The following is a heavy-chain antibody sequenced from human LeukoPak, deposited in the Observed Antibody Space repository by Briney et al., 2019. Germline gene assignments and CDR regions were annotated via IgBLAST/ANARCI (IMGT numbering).Heavy chain of an antibody. Sequence: SETLSPTCTVSGGSISSGSYYWRWIRQPAGKGLEWIGRIYTSGSTNYNPSLKSRVTISVDTSKNQFSLKLSSVTAADTAVYYCAREGYDFWSGYLGEPYYYYGMDVWGQGTTVTVSS. D-gene: IGHD3-3*01. V-gene: IGHV4-61*02. CDR2: IYTSGST. CDR1: GGSISSGSYY. CDR3: AREGYDFWSGYLGEPYYYYGMDV. J-gene: IGHJ6*02.